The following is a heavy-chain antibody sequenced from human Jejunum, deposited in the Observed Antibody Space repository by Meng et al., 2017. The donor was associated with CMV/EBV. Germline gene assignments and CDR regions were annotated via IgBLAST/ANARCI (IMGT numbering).Heavy chain of an antibody. CDR2: NYYSGRT. CDR1: CGSISTYY. V-gene: IGHV4-59*08. D-gene: IGHD3-16*02. J-gene: IGHJ4*02. CDR3: ARHQNGGTYPLDY. Sequence: VRRQEAGACLVQPSETLFLTCAVSCGSISTYYWCWIRQPPGRRREWIGNNYYSGRTHHNPSLASRVTISVVSSNDQFSLKLISLTAADTAVYYCARHQNGGTYPLDYWGKGTLVTVSS.